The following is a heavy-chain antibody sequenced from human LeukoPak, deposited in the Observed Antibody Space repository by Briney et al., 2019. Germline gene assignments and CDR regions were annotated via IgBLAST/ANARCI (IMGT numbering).Heavy chain of an antibody. D-gene: IGHD2-2*01. J-gene: IGHJ6*02. CDR3: ARDRIVVVPAANYGMDV. CDR2: INPNSGGT. Sequence: ASVKVSCKASGYTFTGYYMHWVRQAPGQGLEWMGWINPNSGGTNYAQKFQGRVTMTRDTSISTAYMELSRLRSDDTAVYYCARDRIVVVPAANYGMDVWGQGTTVTVSS. CDR1: GYTFTGYY. V-gene: IGHV1-2*02.